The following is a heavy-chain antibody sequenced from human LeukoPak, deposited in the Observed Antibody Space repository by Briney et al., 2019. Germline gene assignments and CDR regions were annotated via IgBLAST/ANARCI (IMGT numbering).Heavy chain of an antibody. CDR3: ARVFRVNIVLLWFGDHPPYYFDY. D-gene: IGHD3-10*01. V-gene: IGHV1-18*01. CDR1: SYSFTSYG. CDR2: VSAYNGNT. J-gene: IGHJ4*02. Sequence: ASVKVSCKASSYSFTSYGISWVRQAPGQGLEWMGWVSAYNGNTNYAQKLQGRVTMTTDTSTSTAYMELRSLRSDDTAVYYCARVFRVNIVLLWFGDHPPYYFDYWGQGTLVTVSS.